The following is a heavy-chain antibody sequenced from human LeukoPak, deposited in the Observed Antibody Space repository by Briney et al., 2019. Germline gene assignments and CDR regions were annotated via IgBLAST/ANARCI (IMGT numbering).Heavy chain of an antibody. J-gene: IGHJ4*02. Sequence: SETLSLTCAVYGGSFSAYCWNWIRQPPGKGLEWIGEINHSGSTNYNPSLKSRVTISIDTSKNQFSLKLSSVTAADTAVYYCARGTGYSSRGTDYWGQGTLVTVSS. CDR2: INHSGST. D-gene: IGHD6-13*01. V-gene: IGHV4-34*01. CDR3: ARGTGYSSRGTDY. CDR1: GGSFSAYC.